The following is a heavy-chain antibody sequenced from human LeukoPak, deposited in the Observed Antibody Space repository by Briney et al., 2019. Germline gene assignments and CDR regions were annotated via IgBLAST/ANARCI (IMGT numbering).Heavy chain of an antibody. J-gene: IGHJ4*02. CDR3: ARVRAGVGATTVEYYFDY. D-gene: IGHD1-26*01. Sequence: ASVKVSCKASGYTFTSYAMHWERQAPGQRLEWMGWINAGNGNTKYSQKFQGRVTITRDTSASTAYMELSSLRSEDTAVYYCARVRAGVGATTVEYYFDYWGQGTLVTVSS. CDR1: GYTFTSYA. V-gene: IGHV1-3*01. CDR2: INAGNGNT.